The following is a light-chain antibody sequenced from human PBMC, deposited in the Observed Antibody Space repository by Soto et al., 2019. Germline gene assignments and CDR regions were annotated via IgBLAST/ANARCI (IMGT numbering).Light chain of an antibody. CDR2: DVR. V-gene: IGLV2-14*01. CDR1: SSDIGGYNY. CDR3: SSYTSSSTVI. J-gene: IGLJ2*01. Sequence: QSVLTQPASMSGSPGQSITISCTGTSSDIGGYNYISWYQQLPGKAPKFIIYDVRNRPSGVSNRFSGSRSGNTASLTISGLPAEDEADYYCSSYTSSSTVIFGGGTKLTVL.